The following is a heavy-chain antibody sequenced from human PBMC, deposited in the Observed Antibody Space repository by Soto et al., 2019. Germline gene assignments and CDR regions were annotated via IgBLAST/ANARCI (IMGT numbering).Heavy chain of an antibody. CDR3: AKDRSSRFLLGLFFDV. D-gene: IGHD3-3*01. V-gene: IGHV3-23*01. CDR2: IAISAVDT. J-gene: IGHJ4*02. Sequence: EVQLLESGGGLVQPGGSLRLSCVASGFTFGAFAMTWVRQAPGKGLEWVSGIAISAVDTYSAPSVKGRFTTSRDDSKNTLYLQMQNLRAEDTAVYYCAKDRSSRFLLGLFFDVWGPGTLVTVSS. CDR1: GFTFGAFA.